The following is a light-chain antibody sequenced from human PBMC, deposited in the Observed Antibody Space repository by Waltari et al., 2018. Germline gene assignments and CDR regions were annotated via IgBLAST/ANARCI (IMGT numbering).Light chain of an antibody. CDR3: QQYNTWPPLT. J-gene: IGKJ4*01. CDR2: DAS. CDR1: QNVYTN. V-gene: IGKV3-15*01. Sequence: EIVMTQSPATLSLSPGESATLSCRASQNVYTNLAWYQHKSGQAPRLLISDASARATGVPSRFRGSGSGTEFTLTISSLQSDDVAIYFCQQYNTWPPLTVGGGTRVDIK.